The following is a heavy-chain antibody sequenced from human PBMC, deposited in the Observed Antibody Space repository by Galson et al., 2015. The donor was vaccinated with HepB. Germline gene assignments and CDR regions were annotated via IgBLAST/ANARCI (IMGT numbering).Heavy chain of an antibody. CDR1: GFTFSSYG. D-gene: IGHD7-27*01. V-gene: IGHV3-33*01. CDR2: IWYDGSNK. J-gene: IGHJ3*02. CDR3: ASPTLTGDYAFDI. Sequence: SLRLSCAASGFTFSSYGMHWVRQAPGKGLEWVAVIWYDGSNKYYADSVKGRFTISRDNSKNTLYLQMNSLRAEDTAVYYCASPTLTGDYAFDIWGQGTMVTVSS.